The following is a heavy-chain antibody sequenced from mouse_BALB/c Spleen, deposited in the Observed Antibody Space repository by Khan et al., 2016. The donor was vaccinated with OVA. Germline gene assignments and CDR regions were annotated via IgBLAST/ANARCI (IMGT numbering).Heavy chain of an antibody. CDR3: ARTAYGNFAY. CDR2: VNSDGDYT. Sequence: EVELVESGGGLVKPGGSLNLSCAASGFTFSTYAMSWVRQTPERRLEWVATVNSDGDYTFYPDNVTGRFTLSRDNAKNTLYLQMSSLWSEDTAMYYCARTAYGNFAYWGQGTLVTVSA. V-gene: IGHV5-9-3*01. D-gene: IGHD2-1*01. J-gene: IGHJ3*01. CDR1: GFTFSTYA.